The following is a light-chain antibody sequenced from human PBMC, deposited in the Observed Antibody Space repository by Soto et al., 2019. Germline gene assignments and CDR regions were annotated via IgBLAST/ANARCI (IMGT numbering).Light chain of an antibody. CDR2: DAS. J-gene: IGKJ5*01. Sequence: DIQMTQPPSSLSASVGDRVTITSQASQDISNYLNWYQQKPGKAPKLLIYDASNLGTGVPSRFSGSGSGTDFTFTISSLQPEDIATYYCQQYDNLPITFGQGTRLEIK. CDR1: QDISNY. CDR3: QQYDNLPIT. V-gene: IGKV1-33*01.